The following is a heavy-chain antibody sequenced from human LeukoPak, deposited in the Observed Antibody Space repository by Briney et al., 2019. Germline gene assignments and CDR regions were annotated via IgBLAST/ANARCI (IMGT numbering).Heavy chain of an antibody. Sequence: SETLSLTCTVSGGSISSSGYYWGWIRQPPGKGLEWIGSVYYSGSTYYNPSLKSRLSISVDTSKNQFSLKLNSVTAADTAVYYCARYCSGGNCYSDAFDIWGQGTMVTVSS. V-gene: IGHV4-39*07. D-gene: IGHD2-15*01. CDR1: GGSISSSGYY. J-gene: IGHJ3*02. CDR2: VYYSGST. CDR3: ARYCSGGNCYSDAFDI.